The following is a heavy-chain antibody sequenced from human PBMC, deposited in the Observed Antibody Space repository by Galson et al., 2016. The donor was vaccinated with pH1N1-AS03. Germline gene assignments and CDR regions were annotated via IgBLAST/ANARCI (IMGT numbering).Heavy chain of an antibody. CDR1: GGSISSGGDY. Sequence: LSLTCTVSGGSISSGGDYWTWIRQHPGKGLEWIGEINHSGCTAYNPSLRRRLSISLDKSKNQFPLKLSSLTAADTAMYYCARFTMGAFDYWGQGTLVTVSS. CDR2: INHSGCT. CDR3: ARFTMGAFDY. J-gene: IGHJ4*02. D-gene: IGHD3-3*01. V-gene: IGHV4-31*03.